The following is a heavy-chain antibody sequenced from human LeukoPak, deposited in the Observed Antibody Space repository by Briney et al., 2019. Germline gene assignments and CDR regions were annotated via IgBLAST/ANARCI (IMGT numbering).Heavy chain of an antibody. Sequence: ASVKVSCKASGYTFTGYYMHWVRQAPGQGLEWMGWINPNSGGTNYAQNFQGRVTMTRDTSITTAYMELSRLRSNDTAVYYCARVGTSEYCSRGSCYSDCWGQGSLVTVSS. CDR3: ARVGTSEYCSRGSCYSDC. D-gene: IGHD2-15*01. CDR2: INPNSGGT. V-gene: IGHV1-2*02. J-gene: IGHJ4*02. CDR1: GYTFTGYY.